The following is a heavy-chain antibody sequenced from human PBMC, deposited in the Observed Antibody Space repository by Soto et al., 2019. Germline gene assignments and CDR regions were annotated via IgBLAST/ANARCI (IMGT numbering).Heavy chain of an antibody. CDR2: IYYSGST. D-gene: IGHD2-21*02. CDR1: GGSISSGGYY. J-gene: IGHJ2*01. Sequence: PSETLSLTCTVSGGSISSGGYYWSWIRQHPGKGLEWIGYIYYSGSTYYNPSLKSRVTISVDTSKNQFSLKLSSVTAADTAVYYWARGAYCGGDCYREVPPDCYFDLWGRGTLVTVSS. CDR3: ARGAYCGGDCYREVPPDCYFDL. V-gene: IGHV4-31*03.